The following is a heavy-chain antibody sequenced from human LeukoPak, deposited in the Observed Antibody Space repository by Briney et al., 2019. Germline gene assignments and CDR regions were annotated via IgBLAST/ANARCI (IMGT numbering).Heavy chain of an antibody. CDR1: GFTFRSYS. Sequence: PGGSLRLSCTASGFTFRSYSMNWVRQAPGKGLEWVSYISSSGTTIYYADSVKGRFTISRDNTKNSLYLQMNSLRAEDTAVYYCAKAHDDSSGYYYGYYYYYMDVWGKGTTVTVSS. CDR2: ISSSGTTI. CDR3: AKAHDDSSGYYYGYYYYYMDV. D-gene: IGHD3-22*01. V-gene: IGHV3-48*04. J-gene: IGHJ6*03.